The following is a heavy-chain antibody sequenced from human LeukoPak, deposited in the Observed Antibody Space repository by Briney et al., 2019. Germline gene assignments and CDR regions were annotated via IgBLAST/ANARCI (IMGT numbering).Heavy chain of an antibody. J-gene: IGHJ5*02. CDR2: IYSDGNT. CDR3: AGDTHSSSWYDH. Sequence: PGGSLRLSCAVSGFTVSSIYMSWVRQAPGKGLEWVSSIYSDGNTYYADSVKCRFTISRDSSRNTLYLQMNSLRVEDSAVYYCAGDTHSSSWYDHWGQGTLVTVSS. CDR1: GFTVSSIY. D-gene: IGHD6-13*01. V-gene: IGHV3-53*01.